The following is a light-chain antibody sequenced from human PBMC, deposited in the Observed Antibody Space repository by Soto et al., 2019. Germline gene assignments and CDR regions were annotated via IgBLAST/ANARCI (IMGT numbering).Light chain of an antibody. CDR3: QQYGSSPQT. J-gene: IGKJ1*01. V-gene: IGKV3-20*01. CDR2: GAS. CDR1: QSVSSN. Sequence: EIVLTQSPGALSLSPGERATLSCRASQSVSSNLAWYQQKPGQAPRLLIYGASSRATGIPDRFSGSGSGTDFTLTISRLEPEDFAVYYCQQYGSSPQTFGQGTNVDI.